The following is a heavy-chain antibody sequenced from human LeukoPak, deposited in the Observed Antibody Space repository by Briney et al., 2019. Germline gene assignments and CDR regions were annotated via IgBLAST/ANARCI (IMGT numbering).Heavy chain of an antibody. Sequence: SETLSLTCTVSGGSISSSSYYWGWIRQPPGKGLEWIGSIYYSGSTYYNPSLKSRVTISVDTSKNQFSLKLSSVTAADTAVYYCASLYYDLWSDYWGQGTLVTVSS. CDR2: IYYSGST. CDR1: GGSISSSSYY. V-gene: IGHV4-39*01. D-gene: IGHD3-3*01. CDR3: ASLYYDLWSDY. J-gene: IGHJ4*02.